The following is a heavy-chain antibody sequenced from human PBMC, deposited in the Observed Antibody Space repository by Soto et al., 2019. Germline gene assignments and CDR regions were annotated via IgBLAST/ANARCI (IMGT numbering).Heavy chain of an antibody. CDR2: IHPGASDT. Sequence: PGESLKISCKASGFNFGGSWIGWVRQMPGKGLEWMGIIHPGASDTRYSPSFQGQVTMSADKSINTAYLQWRSLKPSDTATYYCATGGFIGTQPEYWGQGTRVTVSS. CDR1: GFNFGGSW. D-gene: IGHD1-7*01. V-gene: IGHV5-51*01. CDR3: ATGGFIGTQPEY. J-gene: IGHJ4*02.